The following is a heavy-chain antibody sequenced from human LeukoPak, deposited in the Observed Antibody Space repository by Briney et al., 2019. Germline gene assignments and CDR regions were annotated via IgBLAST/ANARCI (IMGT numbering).Heavy chain of an antibody. CDR1: GGSISSSSYY. J-gene: IGHJ4*02. Sequence: SETLSLTCTVSGGSISSSSYYWCWIRQPPGKGLEWIGCIYYSGSTYYDPSLKSRVTISVDTSKNQFSLKLSSVTAADTAVYHCARHFREYYDSSVAHFDYWGQGTLVTVSS. CDR3: ARHFREYYDSSVAHFDY. D-gene: IGHD3-22*01. V-gene: IGHV4-39*01. CDR2: IYYSGST.